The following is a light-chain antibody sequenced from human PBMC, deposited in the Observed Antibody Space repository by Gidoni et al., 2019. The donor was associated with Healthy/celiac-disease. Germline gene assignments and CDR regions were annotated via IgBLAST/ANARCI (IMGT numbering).Light chain of an antibody. Sequence: DIVMTQSPDSLAVSLVERATINCKSSQSVLYSSNNKNYLAWYQQKPGQPPKLLLYWASTRESGVPERFSGSGSGTDFTLTISSLQAEDVAVYYCQQYYSTPWTFGQGTKVEIK. CDR2: WAS. J-gene: IGKJ1*01. CDR1: QSVLYSSNNKNY. CDR3: QQYYSTPWT. V-gene: IGKV4-1*01.